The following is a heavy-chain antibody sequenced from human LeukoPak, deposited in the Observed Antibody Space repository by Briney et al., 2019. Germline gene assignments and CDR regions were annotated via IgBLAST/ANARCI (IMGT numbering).Heavy chain of an antibody. CDR2: IKQDGSEK. D-gene: IGHD1-1*01. CDR3: ASSPSERELDY. Sequence: GGSLRLSCAASGFTFSSYWMSWVRQAPGKGLEWVANIKQDGSEKYYVDSVKGRFTISRDNAKNPLYLQMNSLRAEDTAVYYCASSPSERELDYWGQGTLVTVSS. J-gene: IGHJ4*02. CDR1: GFTFSSYW. V-gene: IGHV3-7*01.